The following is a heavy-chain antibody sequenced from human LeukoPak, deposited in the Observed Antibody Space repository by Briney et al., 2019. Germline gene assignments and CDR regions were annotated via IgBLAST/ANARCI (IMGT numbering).Heavy chain of an antibody. J-gene: IGHJ6*02. CDR2: IYYSGST. CDR3: ARIRSIYPPYGMDV. Sequence: SETLSLTCTVSGGSISSSSYYWGWIRQPPGKGLEWIGSIYYSGSTYYNPSLKSRVTISVDTSKNQFSLKLSSVTAADTAVYYCARIRSIYPPYGMDVWGQGTTVTVSS. D-gene: IGHD2/OR15-2a*01. V-gene: IGHV4-39*07. CDR1: GGSISSSSYY.